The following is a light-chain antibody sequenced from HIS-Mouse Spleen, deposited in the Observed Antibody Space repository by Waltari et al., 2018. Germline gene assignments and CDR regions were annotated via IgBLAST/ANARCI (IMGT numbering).Light chain of an antibody. Sequence: EIVLTQSPGTLSLSPGERATLSCRASQSVSSSDLAWYQQKPGQAPRLLIYGASSRATGIPGRFSGSGAGTDFTLTISRLEPEDFAVYYCQQYGSSPPTFGQGTKVEIK. CDR2: GAS. CDR3: QQYGSSPPT. J-gene: IGKJ1*01. V-gene: IGKV3-20*01. CDR1: QSVSSSD.